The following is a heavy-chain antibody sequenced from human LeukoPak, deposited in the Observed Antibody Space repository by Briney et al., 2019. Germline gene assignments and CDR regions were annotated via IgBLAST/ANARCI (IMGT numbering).Heavy chain of an antibody. CDR3: QKTAYDMDV. CDR2: IIPIFGTA. CDR1: ARTFSSYA. J-gene: IGHJ6*04. Sequence: SVKVSCKASARTFSSYAISWVRQATGQGLEWMGGIIPIFGTANYAQKFQGRVTITADKSTSTAYMELSSLRSEDTAFFFKQKTAYDMDVWGKGTTVTVSS. D-gene: IGHD3-3*01. V-gene: IGHV1-69*06.